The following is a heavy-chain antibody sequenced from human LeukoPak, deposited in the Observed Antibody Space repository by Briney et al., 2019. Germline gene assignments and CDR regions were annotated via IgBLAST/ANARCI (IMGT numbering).Heavy chain of an antibody. CDR3: ANLYGDYPDY. Sequence: GGSLRLSCAASGFTFSSYGMHWVRQAPGKGLEWVAVISFDGSNKYSAHSVRGRFTISRDNSKNTLYLQMNSLRAEDMAVYYCANLYGDYPDYWGQGTLVTVSS. CDR2: ISFDGSNK. CDR1: GFTFSSYG. J-gene: IGHJ4*02. V-gene: IGHV3-30*18. D-gene: IGHD4-17*01.